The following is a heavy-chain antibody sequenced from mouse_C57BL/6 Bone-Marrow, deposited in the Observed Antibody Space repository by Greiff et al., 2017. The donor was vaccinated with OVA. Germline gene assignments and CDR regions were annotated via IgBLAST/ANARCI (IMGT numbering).Heavy chain of an antibody. D-gene: IGHD1-1*01. J-gene: IGHJ3*01. CDR3: AIRCGSSVDWFAY. V-gene: IGHV1-74*01. Sequence: QVQLQQSGAELVKPGASVKVSCKASGYTFTSYWMHWVKQRPGQGLEWIGRIHPSDSDTNYNQKFKGKATLTVDKSSSTAYMQLSSLTSEDSAVYYCAIRCGSSVDWFAYWGQGTLVTVSA. CDR1: GYTFTSYW. CDR2: IHPSDSDT.